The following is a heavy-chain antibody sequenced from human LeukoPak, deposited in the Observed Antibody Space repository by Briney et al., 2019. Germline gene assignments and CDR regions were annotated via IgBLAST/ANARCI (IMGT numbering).Heavy chain of an antibody. D-gene: IGHD2-15*01. V-gene: IGHV3-23*01. CDR2: ISGSGGST. CDR1: GFTFSTYA. CDR3: AKARYCSGGSCFPPVAPDY. J-gene: IGHJ4*02. Sequence: GGSLRLSCAASGFTFSTYAMSWVRQAPGKGLEWVSAISGSGGSTYYADSVKGRFTISRDNSKNTLYLQMNSLRAEDTAVYYCAKARYCSGGSCFPPVAPDYWGQGTLVTVSS.